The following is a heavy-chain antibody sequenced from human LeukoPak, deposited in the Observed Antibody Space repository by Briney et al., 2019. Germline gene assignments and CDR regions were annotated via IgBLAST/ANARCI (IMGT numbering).Heavy chain of an antibody. Sequence: GASVRVSCKASGYTFTSYAMHWVRQAPGQRLEWMGWINAGNGNTKYSQKLQGRVTMTTDTSTSTAYMELRSLRSDDTAVYYCARDELNYDFNPYYFDYWGQGTLVTVSS. V-gene: IGHV1-3*01. CDR3: ARDELNYDFNPYYFDY. CDR1: GYTFTSYA. J-gene: IGHJ4*02. CDR2: INAGNGNT. D-gene: IGHD3-3*01.